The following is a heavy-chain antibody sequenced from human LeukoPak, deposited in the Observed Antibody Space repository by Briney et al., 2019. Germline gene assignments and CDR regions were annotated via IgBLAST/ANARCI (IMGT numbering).Heavy chain of an antibody. CDR1: GFTFSSYS. D-gene: IGHD3-3*01. V-gene: IGHV3-48*02. J-gene: IGHJ4*02. CDR2: IGSSSSSI. Sequence: PGGSLRLSCAASGFTFSSYSMNWARQPPGKGLEWVSYIGSSSSSIYYADPVKGRFTISRDNAKNSLYLQMNSLRDEDTAVYYCARALGLEIDYWGQGTLVTVSS. CDR3: ARALGLEIDY.